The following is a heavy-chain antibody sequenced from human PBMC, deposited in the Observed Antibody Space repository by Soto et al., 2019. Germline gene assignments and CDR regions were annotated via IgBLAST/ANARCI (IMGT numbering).Heavy chain of an antibody. V-gene: IGHV3-48*01. J-gene: IGHJ4*02. Sequence: GGSLRLSCAASGFTFSSYSMNWVRQAPGKGLEWVSYISSSSSTIYYADSVKGRFTISRDNAKNSLYLQMNSLRAEDTAVYYCAREFNDILTGYLYWGPGTLVTVSS. CDR1: GFTFSSYS. D-gene: IGHD3-9*01. CDR3: AREFNDILTGYLY. CDR2: ISSSSSTI.